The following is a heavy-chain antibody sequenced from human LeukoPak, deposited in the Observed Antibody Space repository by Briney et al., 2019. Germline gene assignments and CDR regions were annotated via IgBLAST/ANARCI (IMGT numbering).Heavy chain of an antibody. D-gene: IGHD1-26*01. J-gene: IGHJ4*02. Sequence: SETLSLTCTVSGGSISSYYWSWIRQPPGKGLEWIGYIYYSGSTNYNPSLKSRVTISVDTSKNQFSLKLSSVTAADTAVYYCARVGWERYYFDYWGQGTLVTVSS. V-gene: IGHV4-59*01. CDR3: ARVGWERYYFDY. CDR1: GGSISSYY. CDR2: IYYSGST.